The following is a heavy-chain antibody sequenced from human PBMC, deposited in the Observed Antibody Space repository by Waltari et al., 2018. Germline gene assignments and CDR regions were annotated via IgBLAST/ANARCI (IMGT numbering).Heavy chain of an antibody. D-gene: IGHD3-22*01. Sequence: QLQLQESGPGLVKPSETLSLTCTVSGGSISSSSYYWGWIRQPPGKGLEWIGSIYYSGSTYYNPSLKSRVTISVDTSKNRFSLKLSSVTAADTAVYYCAREEGDSSGYYQDYWGQGTLVTVSS. CDR3: AREEGDSSGYYQDY. J-gene: IGHJ4*02. V-gene: IGHV4-39*02. CDR2: IYYSGST. CDR1: GGSISSSSYY.